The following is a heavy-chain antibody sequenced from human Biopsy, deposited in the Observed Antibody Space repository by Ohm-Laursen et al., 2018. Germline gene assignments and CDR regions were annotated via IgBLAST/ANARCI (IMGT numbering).Heavy chain of an antibody. V-gene: IGHV1-69*13. CDR1: GGTFSSHA. Sequence: SVKVSCKASGGTFSSHAISWVRQAPGQGLEWMGGIIPIFGTAEYAQNFQGRLTITADESTSTSYMDLISLRSEDTAVYYCARDRSSGSYSPLDYWGQGTLVTVSS. J-gene: IGHJ4*02. CDR3: ARDRSSGSYSPLDY. CDR2: IIPIFGTA. D-gene: IGHD1-26*01.